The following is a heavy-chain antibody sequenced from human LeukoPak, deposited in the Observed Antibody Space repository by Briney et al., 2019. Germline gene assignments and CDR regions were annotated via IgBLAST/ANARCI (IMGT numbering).Heavy chain of an antibody. CDR1: GFTVSSNY. J-gene: IGHJ6*02. CDR2: IYSGGST. CDR3: ASRIYYYYGMDV. V-gene: IGHV3-66*01. Sequence: GGSLGLSCAASGFTVSSNYMSWVRQAPGKGLEWVSVIYSGGSTYYADSVKGRFTISRDNSKNTLYLQMNSLRAEDTAVYYCASRIYYYYGMDVWGQGTTVTVSS. D-gene: IGHD2-15*01.